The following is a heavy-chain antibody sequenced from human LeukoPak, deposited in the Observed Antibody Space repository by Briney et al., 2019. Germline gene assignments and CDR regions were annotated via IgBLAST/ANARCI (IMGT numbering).Heavy chain of an antibody. Sequence: ASVKVSCKVSGYTLTELSMHWVRQAPGKGLEWMGGFDPEDGETIYAQKFQGRVSMTEDTSTDTAYMELSSLRSEDTAVYYCATGIVGTPDPYFDYWGQGTLVTVSS. J-gene: IGHJ4*02. CDR1: GYTLTELS. V-gene: IGHV1-24*01. CDR3: ATGIVGTPDPYFDY. D-gene: IGHD1-26*01. CDR2: FDPEDGET.